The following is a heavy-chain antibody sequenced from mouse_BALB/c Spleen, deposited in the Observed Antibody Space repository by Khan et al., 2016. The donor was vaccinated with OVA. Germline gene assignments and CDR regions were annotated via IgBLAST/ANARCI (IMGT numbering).Heavy chain of an antibody. V-gene: IGHV5-9-3*01. J-gene: IGHJ1*01. Sequence: EVELVESGGGLVKPGGSLKLSCAASGFTFSSYAMSWVRQTPEKRLEWVATISSGDTYTYYPDSVKGRFTISRENAKNTLYLQMSSLRSEDTAMYYCARPPITTVVATSYWFFDVWGAGTTVTVST. CDR1: GFTFSSYA. CDR3: ARPPITTVVATSYWFFDV. CDR2: ISSGDTYT. D-gene: IGHD1-1*01.